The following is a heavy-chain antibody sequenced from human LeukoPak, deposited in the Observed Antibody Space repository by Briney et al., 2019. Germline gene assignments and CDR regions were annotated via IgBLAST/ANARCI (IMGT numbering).Heavy chain of an antibody. CDR3: ARRLLFRGYSNPTWFDP. J-gene: IGHJ5*02. D-gene: IGHD4-11*01. CDR2: IYYSGST. Sequence: SETLSLTCTVSGGSISSSSYYWGWIRQPPGKGLEWIGSIYYSGSTYYNPSLKSRVTISVDTSKNQFSLKLSSVTAADTAVYYCARRLLFRGYSNPTWFDPWGQGTLVTVSS. CDR1: GGSISSSSYY. V-gene: IGHV4-39*01.